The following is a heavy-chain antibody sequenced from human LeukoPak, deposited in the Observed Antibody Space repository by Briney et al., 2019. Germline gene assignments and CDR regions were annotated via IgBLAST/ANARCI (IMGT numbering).Heavy chain of an antibody. CDR3: ARVGSSSWYVSFYYYYGMDV. CDR1: GYTFTSYD. J-gene: IGHJ6*02. CDR2: MNPNSGNT. D-gene: IGHD6-13*01. Sequence: GASVKVSCKASGYTFTSYDIYWVRQATGQGLEWMGWMNPNSGNTGYAQKFQGRVTMTRNTSISTAYMELSSLRSEDTAVYYCARVGSSSWYVSFYYYYGMDVWGQGTTVTVSS. V-gene: IGHV1-8*01.